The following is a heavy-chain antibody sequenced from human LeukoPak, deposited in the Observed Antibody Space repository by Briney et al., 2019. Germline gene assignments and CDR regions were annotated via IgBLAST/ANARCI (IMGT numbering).Heavy chain of an antibody. J-gene: IGHJ4*02. Sequence: PSETLSLTCTVSGDSISSSSYYWGWIRQPPGKGLEWIGCMFYSESTYYNPSLKSRVTISVDTSKNQFSLKLSSVTAADTAVYYCAGQNGWFGSNLDYWGQGTLVIVSS. CDR2: MFYSEST. CDR1: GDSISSSSYY. D-gene: IGHD3-10*01. V-gene: IGHV4-39*01. CDR3: AGQNGWFGSNLDY.